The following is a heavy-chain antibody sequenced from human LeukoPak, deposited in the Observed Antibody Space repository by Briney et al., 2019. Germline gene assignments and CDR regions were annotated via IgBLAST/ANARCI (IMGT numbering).Heavy chain of an antibody. Sequence: SGGSLRLSCAASGFTFSGYSMNWVRQAPGKGLEWVSYISGTSGTIYNADSVTGRFTISRDNAKNSLYLQMSSLRAEDTALYFCARGQGDFWSGSYYYYYMDVWGKGTTVTVSS. CDR3: ARGQGDFWSGSYYYYYMDV. D-gene: IGHD3-3*01. CDR1: GFTFSGYS. V-gene: IGHV3-48*04. J-gene: IGHJ6*03. CDR2: ISGTSGTI.